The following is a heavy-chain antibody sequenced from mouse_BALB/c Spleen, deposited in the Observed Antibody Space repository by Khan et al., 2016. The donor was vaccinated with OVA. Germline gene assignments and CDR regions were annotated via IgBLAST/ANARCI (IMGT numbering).Heavy chain of an antibody. D-gene: IGHD2-2*01. CDR1: GYTFTSYW. J-gene: IGHJ3*01. CDR3: ARREKYGYDPSWFAY. V-gene: IGHV1-61*01. Sequence: QVQLQQSGAELVRPGVSVKLSCKASGYTFTSYWMNWVRQRPGQGLDWIGKINPSDSETHYNQMFKDKATLTVDKSSGTAYMQLSSLTSEDSAVYYCARREKYGYDPSWFAYWGQGTLVTVSA. CDR2: INPSDSET.